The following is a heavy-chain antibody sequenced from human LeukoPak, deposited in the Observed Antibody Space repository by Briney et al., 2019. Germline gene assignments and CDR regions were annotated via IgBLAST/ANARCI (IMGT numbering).Heavy chain of an antibody. Sequence: GASVKVSCKASGYTSTSYYMHWVRQAPGQGLEWMGIINPSGGSTSYAQKFQGRVTMTRDMSTSTVYMELSSLRSEDTAVYYCARDRNAIPRYFDYWGQGTLVTVSS. D-gene: IGHD2-8*01. V-gene: IGHV1-46*01. CDR1: GYTSTSYY. CDR2: INPSGGST. CDR3: ARDRNAIPRYFDY. J-gene: IGHJ4*02.